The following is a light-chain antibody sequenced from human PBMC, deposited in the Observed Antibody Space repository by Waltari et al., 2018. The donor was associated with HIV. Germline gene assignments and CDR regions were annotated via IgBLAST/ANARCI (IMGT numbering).Light chain of an antibody. CDR3: AAWDNSLSVLVV. J-gene: IGLJ2*01. CDR2: RNN. CDR1: SSNIGSNY. V-gene: IGLV1-47*01. Sequence: QSVLTQTPSASGPPGQRVTISCSGSSSNIGSNYVYWYQQLPGTAPKLLIYRNNQRPSGVPDRFSGSKSGTSASLAISGLRAEDEADYYCAAWDNSLSVLVVFGGGTKLTVL.